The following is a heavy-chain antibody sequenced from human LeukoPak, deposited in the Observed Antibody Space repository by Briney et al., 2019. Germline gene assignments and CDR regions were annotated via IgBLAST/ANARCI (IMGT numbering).Heavy chain of an antibody. Sequence: SETLSLTCTVSGGSISSAGYYWSWIRQHPGKGLEWIGYIYYSGSTYYNPSLKSRVTISVDTSKNQFSLKLSSVTAADTAVYYCARGVYYYDSSGLVSGMDVWGQGTTVTVS. CDR3: ARGVYYYDSSGLVSGMDV. D-gene: IGHD3-22*01. J-gene: IGHJ6*02. CDR2: IYYSGST. V-gene: IGHV4-31*03. CDR1: GGSISSAGYY.